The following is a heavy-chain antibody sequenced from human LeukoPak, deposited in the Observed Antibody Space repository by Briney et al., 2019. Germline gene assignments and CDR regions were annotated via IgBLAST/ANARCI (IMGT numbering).Heavy chain of an antibody. D-gene: IGHD6-19*01. CDR1: GYTFTGYY. V-gene: IGHV1-2*02. CDR3: ARSPMAVAGGIDY. CDR2: INPNSGGT. J-gene: IGHJ4*02. Sequence: ASVNVSCKASGYTFTGYYMHWVRQAPGQGLEWMGWINPNSGGTNYAQKFQGRVTMTRDTSISTAYMELSRLRSDDTVVYYCARSPMAVAGGIDYWGQGTLVTVSS.